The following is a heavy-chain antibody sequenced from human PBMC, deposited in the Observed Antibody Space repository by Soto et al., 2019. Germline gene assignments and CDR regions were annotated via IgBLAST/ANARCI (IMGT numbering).Heavy chain of an antibody. D-gene: IGHD1-26*01. CDR1: GYTFTGYY. V-gene: IGHV1-2*02. CDR3: ARDEIVGATRNPSGWFDP. J-gene: IGHJ5*02. Sequence: QVQVVQSGAEVKKPGASVKVSCKASGYTFTGYYMHWVRQAPGQGLEWMGWINPNSGGTNYAQKFQGRVTMTRDTSISTAYMELSRLRSDDTAVYYCARDEIVGATRNPSGWFDPWGQGTLVTVSS. CDR2: INPNSGGT.